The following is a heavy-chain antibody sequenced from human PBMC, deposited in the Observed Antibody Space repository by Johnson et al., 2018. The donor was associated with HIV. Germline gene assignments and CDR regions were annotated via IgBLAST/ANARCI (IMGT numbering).Heavy chain of an antibody. J-gene: IGHJ3*02. CDR1: GFTFSSYD. V-gene: IGHV3-13*01. D-gene: IGHD6-13*01. CDR3: ARAGSSPAANDACDI. Sequence: VQLVESGGGLVQPGGSLRLSCAASGFTFSSYDMHWVRQATGKGLEWVSAIGTAGDTYYPGSVKGRFTISRENAKNSLYLQMNSLRAGDTAVYYCARAGSSPAANDACDIWGQGTMVTVSS. CDR2: IGTAGDT.